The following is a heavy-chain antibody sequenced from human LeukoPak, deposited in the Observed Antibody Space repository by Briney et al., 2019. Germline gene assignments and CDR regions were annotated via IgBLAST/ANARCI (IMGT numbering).Heavy chain of an antibody. CDR2: IYHSGST. V-gene: IGHV4-38-2*02. Sequence: NPSETLSLTCTVSGYSISSGYYWGWIRQPPGKGLEWIGSIYHSGSTYYNPSLKSRVTISVDTSKNQFSLKLSSVTAADTAVYYCARVAIFDDYYYYYMDVWGKGTTVTVSS. J-gene: IGHJ6*03. CDR3: ARVAIFDDYYYYYMDV. CDR1: GYSISSGYY. D-gene: IGHD3-3*02.